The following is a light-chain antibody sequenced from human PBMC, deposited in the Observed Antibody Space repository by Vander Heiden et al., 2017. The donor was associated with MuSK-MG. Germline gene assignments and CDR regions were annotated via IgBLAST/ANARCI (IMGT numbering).Light chain of an antibody. CDR2: GAS. J-gene: IGKJ5*01. CDR3: QQYNNWPRT. CDR1: QTVSTN. V-gene: IGKV3-15*01. Sequence: VITQSPATLSVSPGERATLSCRASQTVSTNVAWYQQKPGQAPRLLISGASNRATGIPARFSGSGSGTEFTLTISSLQSEDFAVYYCQQYNNWPRTFGLGTRLEIK.